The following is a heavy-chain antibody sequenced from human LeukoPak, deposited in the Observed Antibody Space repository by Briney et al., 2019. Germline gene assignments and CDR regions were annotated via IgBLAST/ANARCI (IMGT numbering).Heavy chain of an antibody. CDR1: GGSISSGDYY. V-gene: IGHV4-31*02. CDR3: ARAPRHTNSWYYFDY. Sequence: SETLSLTCTVSGGSISSGDYYWSWIRQHPGKGLEWIGYIYYSGDTYYNPSLKSRVTISMDTSGNQFSLKLSSVTAGDTAVYYCARAPRHTNSWYYFDYWGQGTLVSVSS. D-gene: IGHD2-2*01. J-gene: IGHJ4*02. CDR2: IYYSGDT.